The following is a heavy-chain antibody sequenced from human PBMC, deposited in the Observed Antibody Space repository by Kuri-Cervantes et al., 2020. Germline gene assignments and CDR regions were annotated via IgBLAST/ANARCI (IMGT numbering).Heavy chain of an antibody. CDR2: ISSSSSYI. J-gene: IGHJ2*01. Sequence: GESLKISCASSGFTFSSYAMNWVRQAPGKGLEWVSSISSSSSYIYYADSVKGRFTISRDNAKNTLYLQMNSLRAEDTALYYCARDSDTSAYHWYFDLWGRGTQVTVSS. D-gene: IGHD3-22*01. CDR1: GFTFSSYA. CDR3: ARDSDTSAYHWYFDL. V-gene: IGHV3-21*01.